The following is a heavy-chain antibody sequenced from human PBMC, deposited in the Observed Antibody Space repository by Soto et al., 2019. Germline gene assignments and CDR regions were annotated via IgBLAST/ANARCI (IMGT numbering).Heavy chain of an antibody. D-gene: IGHD1-26*01. CDR2: MKSRTEGGTT. Sequence: GGSLRLSSAASGFTFNNAWVNWVRQAPGKGLEWVGRMKSRTEGGTTDYGAPVKGRFTISRDDTESMLYLQMNSLQTEDTAVYYCTTVNNSAWRRDYWGQGTLVTVSS. CDR3: TTVNNSAWRRDY. J-gene: IGHJ4*02. CDR1: GFTFNNAW. V-gene: IGHV3-15*07.